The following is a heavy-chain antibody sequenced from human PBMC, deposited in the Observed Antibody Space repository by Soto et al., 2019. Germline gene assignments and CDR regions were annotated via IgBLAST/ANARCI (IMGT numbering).Heavy chain of an antibody. CDR2: ISSSSSTI. J-gene: IGHJ4*02. CDR3: ASSGAGDHGYPRPFDY. D-gene: IGHD4-17*01. CDR1: GFTLSTDR. Sequence: EVPLVASGGGLVQPGGSLRLSCAASGFTLSTDRINWVRQAPGKGLEWVSYISSSSSTIYDADSVKGRFTVSRHNATNSLYLHMNCLSADATAVYYCASSGAGDHGYPRPFDYWGQGTLVTVSS. V-gene: IGHV3-48*01.